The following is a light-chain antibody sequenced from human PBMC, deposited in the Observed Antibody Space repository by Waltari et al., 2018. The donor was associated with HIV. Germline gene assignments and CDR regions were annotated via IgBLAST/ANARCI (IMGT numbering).Light chain of an antibody. CDR3: QSYDTSLSGFWV. CDR2: GNH. Sequence: LTQPPSVSGVPGQRVTISCTGSSSNIGADYDVHWYQQFTGKAPQLVIYGNHKRPAGVPDGFSGSKFGTLASLAITGLQAEDEADYYCQSYDTSLSGFWVFGGGTKLTVL. J-gene: IGLJ3*02. CDR1: SSNIGADYD. V-gene: IGLV1-40*01.